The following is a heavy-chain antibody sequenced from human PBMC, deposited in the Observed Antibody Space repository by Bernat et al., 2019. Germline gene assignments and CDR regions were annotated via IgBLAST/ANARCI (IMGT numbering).Heavy chain of an antibody. CDR3: ANLRGGWHPNWFDP. V-gene: IGHV3-23*01. Sequence: EVQLLESGGGLVQPGGSLRLSCAASGFTFSSYAMSWVRQAPGKGLEWVSAISGSGGSTYYADSVKGRFTISRVNSKNTLYLQMNSLRAEDTDVYDWANLRGGWHPNWFDPWGQGTLVTVSS. CDR2: ISGSGGST. J-gene: IGHJ5*02. D-gene: IGHD6-19*01. CDR1: GFTFSSYA.